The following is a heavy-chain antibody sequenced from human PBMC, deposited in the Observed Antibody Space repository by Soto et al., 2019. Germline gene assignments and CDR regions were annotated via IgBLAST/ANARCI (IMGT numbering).Heavy chain of an antibody. CDR1: GGTFSSYT. D-gene: IGHD5-12*01. CDR2: IIPILGIA. CDR3: AGDSGYDPSVSV. Sequence: QVQLVQSGAEVKKPGSSVKVSCKASGGTFSSYTISWVRQAPGQGLEWMGRIIPILGIANYAQKFQGRVTITADKSTSTAYMELSSMRSEDTAVYYCAGDSGYDPSVSVWGQGTTVTVSS. J-gene: IGHJ6*02. V-gene: IGHV1-69*02.